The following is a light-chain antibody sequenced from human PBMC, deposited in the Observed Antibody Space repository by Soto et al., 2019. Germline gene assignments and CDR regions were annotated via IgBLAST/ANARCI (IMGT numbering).Light chain of an antibody. Sequence: IVLTHSPGTLSLSPCEGAALSLSASQSVTSNYLAWYQQKPGQAPRLLVYGASSRATGISDRFSGSGSGTDFTLTISRLEPEDFAVYYCQHYVSPPITFGQGTRLEI. CDR3: QHYVSPPIT. CDR2: GAS. V-gene: IGKV3-20*01. CDR1: QSVTSNY. J-gene: IGKJ5*01.